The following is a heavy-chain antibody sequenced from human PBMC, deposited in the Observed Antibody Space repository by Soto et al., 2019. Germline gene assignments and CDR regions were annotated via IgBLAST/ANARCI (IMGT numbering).Heavy chain of an antibody. Sequence: QLQLQESGPGLVKPSETLSLTCTVSGGSTSSSSYYWGWIRQPPGKGLEWIGSIHYSGRNYYNPTLKSRVTISVDLPKNLFSLNVSSVTAADTAVYFCARLPRSSGWWIFGYWGRGTLVTVSS. CDR2: IHYSGRN. J-gene: IGHJ4*02. V-gene: IGHV4-39*01. CDR3: ARLPRSSGWWIFGY. D-gene: IGHD6-19*01. CDR1: GGSTSSSSYY.